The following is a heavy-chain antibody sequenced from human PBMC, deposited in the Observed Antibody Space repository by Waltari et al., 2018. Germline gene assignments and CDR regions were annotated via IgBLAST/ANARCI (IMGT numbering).Heavy chain of an antibody. J-gene: IGHJ3*02. CDR3: AKDGQEMATIVDAFDI. D-gene: IGHD5-12*01. CDR1: GFTFSSYA. Sequence: EVQLVESGGGLVQPGGSLRLSCAASGFTFSSYAMSWVRQAPGKGLEWVSAISGSGGSTYYADSVKGRFTISRDNSKNTLYLQMNSLRAEDTAIYYCAKDGQEMATIVDAFDIWGQGTMVTVSS. V-gene: IGHV3-23*04. CDR2: ISGSGGST.